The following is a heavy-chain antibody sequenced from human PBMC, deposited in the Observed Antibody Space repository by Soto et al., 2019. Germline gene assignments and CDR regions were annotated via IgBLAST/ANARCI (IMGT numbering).Heavy chain of an antibody. V-gene: IGHV1-18*01. CDR1: GYTFSDYA. J-gene: IGHJ2*01. D-gene: IGHD2-15*01. CDR3: VGGYCSVGSCYACWHFDL. CDR2: ISASTRTT. Sequence: QVQLVQSGGEVKKPGASVKVSCQASGYTFSDYAISWVRQAPGQGLEWMGWISASTRTTDQALNFQGRVIMTLDTSTNTAYMELRSLRSDDTAVYYCVGGYCSVGSCYACWHFDLWGRGTLVTVSS.